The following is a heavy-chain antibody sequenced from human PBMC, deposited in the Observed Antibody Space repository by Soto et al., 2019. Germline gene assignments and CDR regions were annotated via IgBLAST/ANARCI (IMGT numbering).Heavy chain of an antibody. J-gene: IGHJ4*02. CDR3: AREGIGWFGELNAGRNYFDY. Sequence: ESVGGVVQPGRSLRLSCAASGFTFSSYGMHWVRQAPGKGLEWVAVIWYDGSNKYYADSVKGRFTISRDNSKNTLYLQMNSLRAEDTAVYYCAREGIGWFGELNAGRNYFDYWGQGTLVTVSS. CDR1: GFTFSSYG. V-gene: IGHV3-33*01. D-gene: IGHD3-10*01. CDR2: IWYDGSNK.